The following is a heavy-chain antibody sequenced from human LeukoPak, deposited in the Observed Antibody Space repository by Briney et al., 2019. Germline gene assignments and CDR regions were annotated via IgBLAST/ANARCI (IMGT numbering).Heavy chain of an antibody. V-gene: IGHV3-23*01. CDR2: ISGSGGST. CDR3: AKEGARGSSTWYVDY. CDR1: GFTFSSYA. J-gene: IGHJ4*02. Sequence: AGGSLRLSCAASGFTFSSYAMSWVRQAPGKGLEWVSTISGSGGSTYYANSVKGRFTTSRDNSKNTLYLQMNSLRAEDTAVYYCAKEGARGSSTWYVDYWGQGTLVTVSS. D-gene: IGHD6-13*01.